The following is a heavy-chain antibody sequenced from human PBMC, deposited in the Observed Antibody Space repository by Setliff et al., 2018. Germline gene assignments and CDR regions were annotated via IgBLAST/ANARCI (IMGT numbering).Heavy chain of an antibody. V-gene: IGHV3-53*01. Sequence: PGGSLRLSCAASGFTVSSSDMSWVRQAPGKGLEWISVLYGDGNAYYADSVKGRFTISRDNSRNTLYLQMNSLRAEDTASYYCARDPNGDYVGAFDPWGQGILVTVSS. CDR3: ARDPNGDYVGAFDP. J-gene: IGHJ5*02. CDR2: LYGDGNA. CDR1: GFTVSSSD. D-gene: IGHD4-17*01.